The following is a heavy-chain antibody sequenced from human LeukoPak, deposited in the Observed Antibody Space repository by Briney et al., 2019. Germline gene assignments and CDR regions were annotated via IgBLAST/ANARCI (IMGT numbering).Heavy chain of an antibody. Sequence: PSETLSLTCTVSGGSISSYYWSWIRQPPGKGLEWIGRIYTSGSTNYNPSLKSRVTMSVDTSKNQFSLKLSSVTAADTAVYYCAREIVVPAAIWFDPWGQGTLVTVSS. D-gene: IGHD2-2*01. CDR2: IYTSGST. CDR3: AREIVVPAAIWFDP. CDR1: GGSISSYY. J-gene: IGHJ5*02. V-gene: IGHV4-4*07.